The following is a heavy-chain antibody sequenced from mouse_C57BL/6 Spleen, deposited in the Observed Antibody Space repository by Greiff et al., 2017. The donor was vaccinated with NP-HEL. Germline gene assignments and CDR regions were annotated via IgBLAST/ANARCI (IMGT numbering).Heavy chain of an antibody. CDR1: GFNIKDDY. Sequence: EVQLQQSGAELVRPGASVKLSCTASGFNIKDDYMHWVKQRPEQGLEWIGWIDPENGDTEYASKFQGKATITADTSSNTAYLQLSILTSEDTAVYYCTGSYYGSSRFAYWGQGTLVTVSA. CDR3: TGSYYGSSRFAY. CDR2: IDPENGDT. D-gene: IGHD1-1*01. V-gene: IGHV14-4*01. J-gene: IGHJ3*01.